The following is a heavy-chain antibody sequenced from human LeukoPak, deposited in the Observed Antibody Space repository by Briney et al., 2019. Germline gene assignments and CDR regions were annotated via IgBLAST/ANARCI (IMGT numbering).Heavy chain of an antibody. V-gene: IGHV3-23*01. D-gene: IGHD4-17*01. J-gene: IGHJ4*02. CDR2: IGGSGGST. CDR1: GFTFSSYA. CDR3: AKTFTTVTAKEGFDY. Sequence: GGSLRLSCAASGFTFSSYAMSWVRQAPGKGPEWVSAIGGSGGSTYYADSVKGRFTISRDNSKNTLYLQMNSLRAEDTAVYYCAKTFTTVTAKEGFDYWGQGTLVTVSS.